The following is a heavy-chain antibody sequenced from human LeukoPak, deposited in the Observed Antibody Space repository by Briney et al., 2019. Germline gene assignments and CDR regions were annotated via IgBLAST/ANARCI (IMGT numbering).Heavy chain of an antibody. CDR2: ISDGGATT. CDR1: EFTFSDYA. D-gene: IGHD2-2*01. J-gene: IGHJ4*02. Sequence: GGSLRLSCAASEFTFSDYAMTWVRQAPGKGLEWVSAISDGGATTYYADSVKGRFTIPRNHSKNTLLLQMNSLRAEDTAVYYYARDRLRMPHEYYIACWGEGTLVTVSS. V-gene: IGHV3-23*01. CDR3: ARDRLRMPHEYYIAC.